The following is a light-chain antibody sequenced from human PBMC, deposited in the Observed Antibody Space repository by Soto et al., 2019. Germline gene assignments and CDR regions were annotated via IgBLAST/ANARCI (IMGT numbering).Light chain of an antibody. CDR2: RSS. Sequence: DIQMTQSPSTLSASVGYRVTITFRSSQSIGDWVAWYQQKPGKAPKLLIYRSSNLETGVPSTFSGSGSGTEFTLTISSLQPDDLATYYCQQFNEFPLTFGGGTRWIT. V-gene: IGKV1-5*03. CDR3: QQFNEFPLT. CDR1: QSIGDW. J-gene: IGKJ4*01.